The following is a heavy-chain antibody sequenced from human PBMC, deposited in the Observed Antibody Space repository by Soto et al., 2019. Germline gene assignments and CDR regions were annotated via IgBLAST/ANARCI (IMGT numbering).Heavy chain of an antibody. J-gene: IGHJ5*02. Sequence: PSETLSLTCSVSGGSISIITYYWGWLRQPPGKGLEWIGSVYYSGSTYNNPSLKSRVTISVDKSISTAYLQWSSLKASDTAMYYCARRLGGSYYGFDPWGQGTQVTVSS. CDR1: GGSISIITYY. CDR3: ARRLGGSYYGFDP. CDR2: VYYSGST. D-gene: IGHD1-26*01. V-gene: IGHV4-39*07.